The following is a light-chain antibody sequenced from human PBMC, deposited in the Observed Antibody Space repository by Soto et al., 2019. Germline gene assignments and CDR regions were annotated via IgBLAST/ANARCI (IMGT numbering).Light chain of an antibody. J-gene: IGLJ1*01. Sequence: QSVLTQPPSVSGAPGQRVTISCTGSSSNIGAGYDVHWYQQLPGTAPKLLIYGNSNRPSGVPDRFSGSKSGTSASLAITGLHAEDEADYYCQSSDSSLSYVFGTGTKLTVL. CDR3: QSSDSSLSYV. CDR2: GNS. CDR1: SSNIGAGYD. V-gene: IGLV1-40*01.